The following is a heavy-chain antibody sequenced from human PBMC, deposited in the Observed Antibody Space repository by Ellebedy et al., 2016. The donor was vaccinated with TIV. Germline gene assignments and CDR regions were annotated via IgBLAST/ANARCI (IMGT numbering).Heavy chain of an antibody. D-gene: IGHD3-16*02. CDR1: GFTFSSYG. CDR2: ISYDGSNK. J-gene: IGHJ3*02. Sequence: GESLKISXAASGFTFSSYGMHWVRQAPGKGLEWVAVISYDGSNKYYADSVKGRFTISRDNSKNTLYLQMNSLRAEDTAVYYCAREGLIVPSAFDIWGQGTMVTVSS. V-gene: IGHV3-30*03. CDR3: AREGLIVPSAFDI.